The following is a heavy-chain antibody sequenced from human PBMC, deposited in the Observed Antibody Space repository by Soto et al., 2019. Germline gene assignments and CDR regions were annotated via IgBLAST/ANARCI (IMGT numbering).Heavy chain of an antibody. V-gene: IGHV4-34*01. Sequence: PSETLSLTCAVYGGSFSGYYWSWIRQPPGKGLEWIGEINHSGSTNYNPSLKSRVTISVDTSKNQFSLKLSSVTAADTAVYYCARAGYSSSAHPHSYYFDYWGQGTLVTVSS. CDR2: INHSGST. CDR3: ARAGYSSSAHPHSYYFDY. D-gene: IGHD6-13*01. J-gene: IGHJ4*02. CDR1: GGSFSGYY.